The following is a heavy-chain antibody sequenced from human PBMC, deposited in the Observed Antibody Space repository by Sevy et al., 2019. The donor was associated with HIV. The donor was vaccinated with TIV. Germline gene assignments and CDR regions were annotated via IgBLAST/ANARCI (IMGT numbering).Heavy chain of an antibody. D-gene: IGHD3-22*01. CDR1: GFTFSSYE. J-gene: IGHJ5*02. CDR3: VKEGYESSGYYH. CDR2: ISNSGSTI. V-gene: IGHV3-48*03. Sequence: GGSLRLSCTASGFTFSSYEMNWVRQAPGKGLEWVSYISNSGSTIHYSDSVKGRFTISRDNSKKTLDLQMHSLRAEDTAVYYCVKEGYESSGYYHWGQGTLVTVSS.